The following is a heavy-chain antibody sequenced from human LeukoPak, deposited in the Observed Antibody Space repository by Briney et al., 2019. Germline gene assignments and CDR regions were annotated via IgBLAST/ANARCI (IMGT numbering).Heavy chain of an antibody. Sequence: GGSLRPSCAASGFTFSSYAMSWVRQAPGKGLEWVSAISGSGGSTYYADSVKGRFTISRDNSKNTLYLQMNSLRAEDTAVYYCARDLDSSGWYAVDYWGQGTLVTVSS. V-gene: IGHV3-23*01. J-gene: IGHJ4*02. CDR1: GFTFSSYA. D-gene: IGHD6-19*01. CDR2: ISGSGGST. CDR3: ARDLDSSGWYAVDY.